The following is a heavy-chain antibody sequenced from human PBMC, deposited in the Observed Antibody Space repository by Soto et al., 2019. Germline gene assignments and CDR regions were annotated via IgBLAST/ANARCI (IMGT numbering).Heavy chain of an antibody. D-gene: IGHD6-13*01. Sequence: ESGGGVVQPGRSLRLSCAASGFHFGTYGLHWVRQAPGKGLEWVAAISFDGGNQYYADSVKGRFTISRDNSKSTLYLQMNSLGAEDTATYYCAKDSSVTAAGSGGWFDPWGQGALVIVSS. J-gene: IGHJ5*02. CDR1: GFHFGTYG. V-gene: IGHV3-30*18. CDR3: AKDSSVTAAGSGGWFDP. CDR2: ISFDGGNQ.